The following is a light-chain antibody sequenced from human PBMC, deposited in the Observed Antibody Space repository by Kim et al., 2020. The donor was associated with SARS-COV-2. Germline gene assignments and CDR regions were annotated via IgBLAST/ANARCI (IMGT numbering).Light chain of an antibody. J-gene: IGKJ5*01. CDR1: QSVSIN. CDR3: QQYDVWPPIT. V-gene: IGKV3-15*01. Sequence: SPRERAPLSCWASQSVSINLAWYQQKPGQAPRLLIYDASTRATGVPARFSGSGSGTEFTLTISSLQSEDFAVYYCQQYDVWPPITFGQGTRLEIK. CDR2: DAS.